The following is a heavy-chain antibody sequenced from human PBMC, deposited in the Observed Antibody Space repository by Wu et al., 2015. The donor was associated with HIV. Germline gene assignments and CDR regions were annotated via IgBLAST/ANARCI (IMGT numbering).Heavy chain of an antibody. CDR2: MNPKSGSA. CDR1: GYTFTSFN. Sequence: QVQLVQSGTAVQKPGTSVRVSCRVSGYTFTSFNINWIRHAPGRGLEWVGWMNPKSGSAGFGRDFHGRVSMTKNNSISTAHMELSGLTSDDTATYYCARVGVLLTSAELLEYFQHWGQGTRVVVSS. D-gene: IGHD3-10*01. V-gene: IGHV1-8*02. J-gene: IGHJ1*01. CDR3: ARVGVLLTSAELLEYFQH.